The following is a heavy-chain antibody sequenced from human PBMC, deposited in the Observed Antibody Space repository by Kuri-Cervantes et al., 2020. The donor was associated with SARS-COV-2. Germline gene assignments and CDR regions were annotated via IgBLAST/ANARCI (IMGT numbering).Heavy chain of an antibody. V-gene: IGHV3-23*01. CDR1: GFTFSTYA. D-gene: IGHD2-15*01. CDR2: ISGIGGST. J-gene: IGHJ4*02. CDR3: ANPDGDLEEGGFDY. Sequence: LSLTCAASGFTFSTYAMSWVRQAPGKGREWVSAISGIGGSTYYADSVKTRFTISRENSKNTLYLQMNSLRAEDTAVYYCANPDGDLEEGGFDYWGQGTLVTVSS.